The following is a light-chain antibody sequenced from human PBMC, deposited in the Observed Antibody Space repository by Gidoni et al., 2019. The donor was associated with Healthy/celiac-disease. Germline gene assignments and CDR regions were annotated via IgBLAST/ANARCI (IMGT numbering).Light chain of an antibody. V-gene: IGKV3-11*01. CDR3: QQRSNWPPLT. CDR1: QSVSSY. J-gene: IGKJ4*01. CDR2: DAS. Sequence: EIVLTQSPATLSLSPGERDTLSCRASQSVSSYLAWYQQKPGQAPRLPIYDASNRATGLPARFGGSGSGTDFTLTIISLEPEDFAVYYCQQRSNWPPLTFXGXTKVEIK.